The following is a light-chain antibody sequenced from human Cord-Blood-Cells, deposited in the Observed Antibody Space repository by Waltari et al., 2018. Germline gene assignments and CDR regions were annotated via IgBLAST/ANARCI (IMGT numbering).Light chain of an antibody. V-gene: IGKV3-11*01. CDR3: QQRSNWPPWT. J-gene: IGKJ1*01. CDR2: DAS. CDR1: QSVSSY. Sequence: EIVLTQSPATLSLSPGERATLSCRASQSVSSYLAWYQQKPGQAPRLLIYDASNRATGIPARFSGRGSGTDFTLTISSLEPDDFAVYYGQQRSNWPPWTFGQGTKVEIK.